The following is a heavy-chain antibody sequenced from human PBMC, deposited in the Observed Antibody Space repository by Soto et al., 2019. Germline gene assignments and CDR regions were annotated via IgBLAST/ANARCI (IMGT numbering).Heavy chain of an antibody. CDR1: GSSFSGYY. CDR2: INHSVST. D-gene: IGHD2-21*02. J-gene: IGHJ3*02. Sequence: SDTLSLTCALNGSSFSGYYCSWIRQPPGKGLEWIGEINHSVSTNYNPSLKSRVTISVDTSKNQFSLKLSSVTASDTAVYYCARALRHIVVVTAVGAFDIWGQGTMVT. V-gene: IGHV4-34*01. CDR3: ARALRHIVVVTAVGAFDI.